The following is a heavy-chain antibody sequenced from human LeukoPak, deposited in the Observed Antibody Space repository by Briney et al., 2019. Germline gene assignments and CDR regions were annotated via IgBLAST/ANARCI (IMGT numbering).Heavy chain of an antibody. V-gene: IGHV3-53*05. CDR2: TYSGGTT. CDR1: GFTVSNNY. D-gene: IGHD4-17*01. J-gene: IGHJ4*02. Sequence: GGSLRLSCAASGFTVSNNYMSWVRQAPGKGLEWVSITYSGGTTYYADSVKGRFTISRDNSKRTLYLQMNSLRPEDTAVYYCAREAYGDYVHDYWGQGTLVTVSS. CDR3: AREAYGDYVHDY.